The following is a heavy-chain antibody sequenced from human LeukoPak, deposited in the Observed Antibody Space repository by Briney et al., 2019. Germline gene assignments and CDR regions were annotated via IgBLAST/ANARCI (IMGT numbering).Heavy chain of an antibody. J-gene: IGHJ4*02. CDR2: ISSSGTTI. Sequence: GGSLRLSCAPSGFTFSEDNMSWSPHAPGERLERGSYISSSGTTIYYADSAKGGCTISRDNAENTRYLLMYRLRAEDTAAYYCARGGLSSAYPLFEYWGQGTLVTVSS. CDR3: ARGGLSSAYPLFEY. CDR1: GFTFSEDN. D-gene: IGHD3-22*01. V-gene: IGHV3-11*01.